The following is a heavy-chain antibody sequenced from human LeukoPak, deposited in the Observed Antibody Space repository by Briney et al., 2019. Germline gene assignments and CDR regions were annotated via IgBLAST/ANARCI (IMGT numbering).Heavy chain of an antibody. CDR1: GGSISSGDYY. CDR3: AGSAPGTVDY. Sequence: SETLSLTCTVSGGSISSGDYYWSWIRQPPGKGLEWIGSIYYSGSTYYNPSLKSRVTISVDTSKNQFSLKLSSVTAADTAVYYCAGSAPGTVDYWGRGTLVTVSS. D-gene: IGHD6-13*01. J-gene: IGHJ4*02. CDR2: IYYSGST. V-gene: IGHV4-39*01.